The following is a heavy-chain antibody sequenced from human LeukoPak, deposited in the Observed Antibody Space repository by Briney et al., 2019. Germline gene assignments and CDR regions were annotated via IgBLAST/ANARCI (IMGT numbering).Heavy chain of an antibody. Sequence: GGSLRLSCAASGFTFSTYSMNWVRQAPGKGLEWVSYISSSSSTIYYADSVKGRFTISRDNAKNSLYLQMNCLRDGDMAVYYCARASFQRWLQLGGDWGQGALVTVSS. CDR1: GFTFSTYS. D-gene: IGHD5-24*01. V-gene: IGHV3-48*02. CDR2: ISSSSSTI. CDR3: ARASFQRWLQLGGD. J-gene: IGHJ4*02.